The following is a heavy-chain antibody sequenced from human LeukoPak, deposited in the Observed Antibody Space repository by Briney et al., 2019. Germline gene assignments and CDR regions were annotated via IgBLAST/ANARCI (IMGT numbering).Heavy chain of an antibody. CDR1: GGSISSYY. Sequence: PSETLSLTCTVSGGSISSYYWSWLRQPPGKGLEWLGYIYYSGSTNYNPSLKSRVTISVDTSKNQFSLQLSSVTAADTAVYYCARDLDCSGGSCYGWFDPWGQGTLVTVSS. CDR3: ARDLDCSGGSCYGWFDP. CDR2: IYYSGST. J-gene: IGHJ5*02. V-gene: IGHV4-59*01. D-gene: IGHD2-15*01.